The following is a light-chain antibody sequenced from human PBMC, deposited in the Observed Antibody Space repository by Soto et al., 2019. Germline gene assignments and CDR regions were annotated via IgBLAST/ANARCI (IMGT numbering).Light chain of an antibody. CDR3: CSYVGSFSYV. Sequence: QSALTQPHSVSGSPGQSVTISCTGTSSDVGAYNHVSWYQQHPGKAPKLMIYDVTKRPSGVPDRFSGSKSGNTASLTISGLQAEDEADYYCCSYVGSFSYVFGTGNKLTVL. J-gene: IGLJ1*01. CDR2: DVT. V-gene: IGLV2-11*01. CDR1: SSDVGAYNH.